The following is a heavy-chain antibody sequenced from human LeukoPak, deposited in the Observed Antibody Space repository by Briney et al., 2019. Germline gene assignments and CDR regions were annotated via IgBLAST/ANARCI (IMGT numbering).Heavy chain of an antibody. CDR3: ARDRRITIFGVATNWFDP. J-gene: IGHJ5*02. D-gene: IGHD3-3*01. V-gene: IGHV1-2*02. CDR2: INPNSGGT. CDR1: GYTFTGYY. Sequence: GASVKVSCKASGYTFTGYYMHWVRQAPGQGLEWMGWINPNSGGTNYAQKFQGGVTMTRDTSISTAYMELSRLRSDDTAVYYCARDRRITIFGVATNWFDPWGQGTLVTVSS.